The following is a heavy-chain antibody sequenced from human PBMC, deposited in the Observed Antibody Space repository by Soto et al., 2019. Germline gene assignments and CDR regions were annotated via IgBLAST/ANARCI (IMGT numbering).Heavy chain of an antibody. V-gene: IGHV4-34*01. J-gene: IGHJ6*02. CDR2: INHSGST. CDR1: GGSFSSYY. D-gene: IGHD2-2*01. Sequence: SETLSLTCAVYGGSFSSYYWSWIRQPPGKGLEWIGEINHSGSTNYNPSLKSRVTISVDTSKNQFSLKLSSVTAADTAVYYCARRGVVVPAASYYYYYGMDVWGQGTTVTVSS. CDR3: ARRGVVVPAASYYYYYGMDV.